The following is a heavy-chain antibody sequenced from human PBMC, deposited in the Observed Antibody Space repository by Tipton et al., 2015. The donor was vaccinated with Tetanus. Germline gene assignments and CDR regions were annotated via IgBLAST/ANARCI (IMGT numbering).Heavy chain of an antibody. D-gene: IGHD5-18*01. Sequence: SLRLSCAASGFTFSNYAMIWVRQAPGKGLKWVSAISASGRNTYYADSVKGRFTSSRDNSKNIHYLEMSSLRPEDTAVYYCARWLEGSIAELDFWGPGNLVAGSS. CDR3: ARWLEGSIAELDF. V-gene: IGHV3-23*01. CDR1: GFTFSNYA. J-gene: IGHJ4*02. CDR2: ISASGRNT.